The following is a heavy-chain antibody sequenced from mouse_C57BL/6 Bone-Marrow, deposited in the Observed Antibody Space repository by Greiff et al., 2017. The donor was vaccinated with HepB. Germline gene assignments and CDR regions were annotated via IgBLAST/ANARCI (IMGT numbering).Heavy chain of an antibody. CDR3: ARAPDYGSSSFDY. V-gene: IGHV5-17*01. D-gene: IGHD1-1*01. J-gene: IGHJ2*01. CDR2: ISSGSSTI. Sequence: EVKLMESGGGLVKPGGSLKLSCAASGFTFSDYGMHWVRQAPEKGLEWVAYISSGSSTIYYADTVKGRFTISRDNAKNTLFLQMTSLRSEDTAMYYCARAPDYGSSSFDYWGQGTTLTVSS. CDR1: GFTFSDYG.